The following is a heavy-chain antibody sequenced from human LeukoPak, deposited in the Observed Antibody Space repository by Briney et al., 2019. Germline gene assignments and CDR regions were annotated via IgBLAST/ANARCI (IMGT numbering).Heavy chain of an antibody. V-gene: IGHV3-74*01. CDR3: ARELGNTYYYDSSGYFDAFDI. CDR2: INSDGSST. Sequence: GGSLRLSCAASGFTFSSYWMHCVRHAPGKGLVWVSRINSDGSSTSYADSVKGRFTISRDNAKNTLYLQMNSLRAEDTAVYYCARELGNTYYYDSSGYFDAFDIWGQGTMVTVSS. CDR1: GFTFSSYW. J-gene: IGHJ3*02. D-gene: IGHD3-22*01.